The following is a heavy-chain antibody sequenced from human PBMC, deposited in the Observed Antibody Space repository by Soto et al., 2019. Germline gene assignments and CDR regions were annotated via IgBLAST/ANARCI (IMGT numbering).Heavy chain of an antibody. J-gene: IGHJ4*02. CDR2: IGTSETNT. CDR1: GFTFSNYE. Sequence: EVQLVESGGGLVQPGLSLRLSCAASGFTFSNYEFNWVRQAPGKGLEWISYIGTSETNTYYAASVNGRFTVSRDNAKNSVYLQMNSLRAEDTAIYYCAREELNCGGDCFAFWGQGALVTVS. CDR3: AREELNCGGDCFAF. V-gene: IGHV3-48*03. D-gene: IGHD2-21*01.